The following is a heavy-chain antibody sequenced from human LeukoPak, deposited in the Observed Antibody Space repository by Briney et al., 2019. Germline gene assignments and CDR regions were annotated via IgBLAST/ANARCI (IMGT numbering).Heavy chain of an antibody. D-gene: IGHD3-10*01. CDR1: GYTFTSYG. Sequence: ASVTVSCKASGYTFTSYGISWVRQAPGQGLEWMGWISASNGNTNYAQKLQGRVTMTTDTSTSTAYMELRSLRSDDTAVYYCARATFVVRGVIITGDYWGQGTLVTVSS. CDR2: ISASNGNT. J-gene: IGHJ4*02. CDR3: ARATFVVRGVIITGDY. V-gene: IGHV1-18*01.